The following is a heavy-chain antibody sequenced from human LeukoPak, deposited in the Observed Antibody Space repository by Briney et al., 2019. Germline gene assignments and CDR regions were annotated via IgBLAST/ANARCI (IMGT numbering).Heavy chain of an antibody. CDR1: GFTFSSYS. V-gene: IGHV3-21*01. D-gene: IGHD1-26*01. J-gene: IGHJ4*02. Sequence: GGSLRLSCAASGFTFSSYSMNWVRQAPGKGLEWVSSISSSSSYIYYADSVKGRFTISRDNAKNPLYLQMNSLRAEDTAVYYCARDHGVGAVDYWGQGTLVTVSS. CDR3: ARDHGVGAVDY. CDR2: ISSSSSYI.